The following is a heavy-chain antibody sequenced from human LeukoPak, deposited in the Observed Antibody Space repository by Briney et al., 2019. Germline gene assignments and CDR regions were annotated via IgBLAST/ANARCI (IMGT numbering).Heavy chain of an antibody. Sequence: PGGSLRLSCAASGFTVTNAWMSWVRQAPGKGLEWVGRIKSITDGGTTDYAAPVKGRFAMSRDDSKNTLYLQMNSLKTEDTAVYYCITDLPGNSRALDYWGQGTLVIVSS. CDR2: IKSITDGGTT. V-gene: IGHV3-15*01. D-gene: IGHD4-23*01. J-gene: IGHJ4*02. CDR1: GFTVTNAW. CDR3: ITDLPGNSRALDY.